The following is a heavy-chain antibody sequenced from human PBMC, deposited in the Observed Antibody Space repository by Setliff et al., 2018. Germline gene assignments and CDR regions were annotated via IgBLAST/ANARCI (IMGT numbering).Heavy chain of an antibody. Sequence: GASVKVSCKASGYTFSDFGISWVRLAPGQGLEWMGWISPYTGRTFYAPHFQDRVIMTTDTSTNTAYLDLRSLRSDDTAVYYCERLVRYCTTTSCQRTSGDDFWGQGTLVTSPQ. CDR2: ISPYTGRT. V-gene: IGHV1-18*01. D-gene: IGHD2-2*01. CDR1: GYTFSDFG. CDR3: ERLVRYCTTTSCQRTSGDDF. J-gene: IGHJ4*02.